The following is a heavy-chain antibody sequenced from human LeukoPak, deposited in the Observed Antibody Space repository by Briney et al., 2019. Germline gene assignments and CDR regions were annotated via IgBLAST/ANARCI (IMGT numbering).Heavy chain of an antibody. Sequence: GASVKVSCKASGYTFTSYYMHWVRQAPGQGLEWMGIINPSGGSTSYAQKFQGRVTMTRDTSTSTVYMELSSLRSDDTAVYYCARTSQLELRASYFDYWGQGTLVTVSS. CDR2: INPSGGST. CDR3: ARTSQLELRASYFDY. D-gene: IGHD1-7*01. J-gene: IGHJ4*02. CDR1: GYTFTSYY. V-gene: IGHV1-46*01.